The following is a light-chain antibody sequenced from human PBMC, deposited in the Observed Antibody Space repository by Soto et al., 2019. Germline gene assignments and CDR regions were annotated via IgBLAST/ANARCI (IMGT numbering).Light chain of an antibody. CDR2: DAS. CDR3: HQSYSTPQT. V-gene: IGKV1-5*01. Sequence: DIQMTQSPSTLSASVGDRVTITCRASQSVNKWLACFQQKPGKVPKLLIFDASTLQTGVPSRFGGGGSGTEFTLTISGLQPDDFATYYCHQSYSTPQTFCQGNKVETK. J-gene: IGKJ1*01. CDR1: QSVNKW.